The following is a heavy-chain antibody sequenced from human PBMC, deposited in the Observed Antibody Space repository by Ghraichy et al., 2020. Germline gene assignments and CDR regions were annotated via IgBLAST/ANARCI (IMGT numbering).Heavy chain of an antibody. CDR2: ISYDGSNK. D-gene: IGHD2-21*02. CDR1: GFTFSSYG. J-gene: IGHJ6*02. Sequence: GGSLRLSCAASGFTFSSYGMHWVRQAPGKGLEWVAVISYDGSNKYYADSVKGRFTISRDNSKNTLYLQMNSLRAEDTAVYYCAKDPARGAYCGGDCYYYYYGMDVWGQGTTVTVSS. CDR3: AKDPARGAYCGGDCYYYYYGMDV. V-gene: IGHV3-30*18.